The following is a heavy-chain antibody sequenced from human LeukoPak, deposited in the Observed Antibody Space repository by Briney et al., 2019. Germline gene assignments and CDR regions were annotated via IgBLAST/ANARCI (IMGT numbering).Heavy chain of an antibody. CDR2: IKQDGSEK. CDR1: GFPFSSYW. V-gene: IGHV3-7*04. CDR3: ARVYDP. Sequence: GGPLRLSCAASGFPFSSYWMSWVRQAPGKGLEWVANIKQDGSEKYYVDSVKGRFTISRDNAKNSLYLQMNSLRAEDTAVYYCARVYDPWGQGTLVTVSS. J-gene: IGHJ5*02.